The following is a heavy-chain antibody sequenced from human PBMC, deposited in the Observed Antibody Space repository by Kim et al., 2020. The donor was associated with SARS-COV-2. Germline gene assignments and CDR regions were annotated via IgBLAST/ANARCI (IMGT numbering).Heavy chain of an antibody. D-gene: IGHD1-26*01. J-gene: IGHJ1*01. CDR3: AKDPTSVSVGAVHH. CDR1: GFTFSSYG. V-gene: IGHV3-30*18. CDR2: ISYDGSNK. Sequence: GESLRLSCAASGFTFSSYGMHWVRQAPGKGLEWVAVISYDGSNKYYADSVKGRFTISRDNSKNTLYLQMNSLRAEDTAVYYCAKDPTSVSVGAVHHWGQG.